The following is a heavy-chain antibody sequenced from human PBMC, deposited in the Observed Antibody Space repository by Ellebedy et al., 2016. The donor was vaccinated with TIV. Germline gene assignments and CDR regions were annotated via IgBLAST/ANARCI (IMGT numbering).Heavy chain of an antibody. Sequence: PGGSLRLSCAASGFTVSSNYMSWVRQAPGKWLEWVSVIYSGGSTYYADSVKGRFTISRDNSKHTLYLQMNSLRAEDTAVYYCVFRVGDCNGGNCYPWGQGTLVTVSS. CDR1: GFTVSSNY. D-gene: IGHD2-15*01. CDR2: IYSGGST. CDR3: VFRVGDCNGGNCYP. V-gene: IGHV3-66*01. J-gene: IGHJ5*02.